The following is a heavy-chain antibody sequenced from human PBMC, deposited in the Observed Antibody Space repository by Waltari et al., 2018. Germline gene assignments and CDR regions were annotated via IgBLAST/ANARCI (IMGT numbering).Heavy chain of an antibody. V-gene: IGHV3-33*06. CDR2: KGDDGSNK. D-gene: IGHD3-16*01. J-gene: IGHJ2*01. CDR1: GFTFSSYG. Sequence: QVQLVESGGGVVQPGRSLRLSCAASGFTFSSYGMHWVRQAPGKGLEWVAGKGDDGSNKNDADSGKGRFTISRENSKNTLDLKMNSLRAEDTAVDYCAKVYGKNYWYFDLWGRGTLVTVSS. CDR3: AKVYGKNYWYFDL.